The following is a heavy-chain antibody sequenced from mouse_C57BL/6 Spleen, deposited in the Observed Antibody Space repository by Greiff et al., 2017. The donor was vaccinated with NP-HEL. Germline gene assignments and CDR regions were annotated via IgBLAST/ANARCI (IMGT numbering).Heavy chain of an antibody. V-gene: IGHV5-16*01. J-gene: IGHJ1*03. D-gene: IGHD2-3*01. CDR2: INYDGSST. CDR3: ARVLYDGYYWYFDV. Sequence: EVKLMESEGGLVQPGSSMKLSCTASGFTFSDYYMAWVRQVPEKGLEWVANINYDGSSTYYLDSLKSRFIISRDNAKNILYLQMSSLKSEDTATYYCARVLYDGYYWYFDVWGTGTTVTVSS. CDR1: GFTFSDYY.